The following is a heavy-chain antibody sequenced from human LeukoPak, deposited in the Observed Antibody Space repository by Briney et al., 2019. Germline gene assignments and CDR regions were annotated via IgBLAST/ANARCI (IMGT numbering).Heavy chain of an antibody. V-gene: IGHV5-51*01. CDR2: IYPGDSDT. CDR1: GYSFTSYW. D-gene: IGHD3-9*01. Sequence: GESLKISCKGSGYSFTSYWIGWVRQMPGKGLEWMGIIYPGDSDTRYSPSFQGQVTISADKSISTAYLQWSSLKASDTAMYYCARAYYDILTGYYTDLDYWGQGTLVTVSS. J-gene: IGHJ4*02. CDR3: ARAYYDILTGYYTDLDY.